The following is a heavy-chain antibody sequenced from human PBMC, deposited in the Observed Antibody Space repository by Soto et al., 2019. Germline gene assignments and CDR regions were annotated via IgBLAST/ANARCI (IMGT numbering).Heavy chain of an antibody. J-gene: IGHJ4*02. CDR2: TYYRSKWYN. Sequence: SQTLSLTCAISGDSVSSNSATWNWIRQSPSRGLEWLGRTYYRSKWYNDYAVSVKSRITINVDTSKNQFSLQLNSVTPEDTAVYYCERASAMVLSSFDYWGQGSLVTVSS. D-gene: IGHD5-18*01. CDR1: GDSVSSNSAT. V-gene: IGHV6-1*01. CDR3: ERASAMVLSSFDY.